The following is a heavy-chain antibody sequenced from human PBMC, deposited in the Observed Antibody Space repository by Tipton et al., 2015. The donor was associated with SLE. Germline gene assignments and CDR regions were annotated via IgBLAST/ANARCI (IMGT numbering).Heavy chain of an antibody. CDR2: IYYSGST. V-gene: IGHV4-39*01. Sequence: TLSLTCTVSGGSISSSSYYWGWIRQPPGKGLEWIGSIYYSGSTYYNPSLKSRVTISVDTSKNQFSLKLSSVTAADTAVYYCARHPSSFDYYYYYYMDVWGQGTTVTVSS. J-gene: IGHJ6*03. CDR1: GGSISSSSYY. CDR3: ARHPSSFDYYYYYYMDV.